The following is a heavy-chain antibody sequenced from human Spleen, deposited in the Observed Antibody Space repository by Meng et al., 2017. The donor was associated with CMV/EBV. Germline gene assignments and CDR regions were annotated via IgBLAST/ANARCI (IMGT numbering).Heavy chain of an antibody. D-gene: IGHD2-21*01. CDR1: TDYY. Sequence: TDYYMNWVGNAPGKGLEGMGRIRPNSGARNYAQKFQGRVTMTRDTSISTVYMELRSLRSGDTAMYFCTRKGSGVVMGPVPGVATFDYWGQGTLVTVSS. J-gene: IGHJ4*02. V-gene: IGHV1-2*02. CDR2: IRPNSGAR. CDR3: TRKGSGVVMGPVPGVATFDY.